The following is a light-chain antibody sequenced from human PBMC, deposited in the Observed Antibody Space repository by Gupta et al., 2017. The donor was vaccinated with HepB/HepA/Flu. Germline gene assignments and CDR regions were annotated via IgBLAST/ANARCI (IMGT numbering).Light chain of an antibody. CDR1: QSISTD. CDR2: GAS. Sequence: VLTQSPASLSLSPGQRAALSCRASQSISTDLAWYQQKPGQAPRLLIYGASTRATGIPARFSGGGSGTEFTLTISSLHSEDFAIYCCQQYNTWPPTFGQGTRLEIK. J-gene: IGKJ5*01. CDR3: QQYNTWPPT. V-gene: IGKV3-15*01.